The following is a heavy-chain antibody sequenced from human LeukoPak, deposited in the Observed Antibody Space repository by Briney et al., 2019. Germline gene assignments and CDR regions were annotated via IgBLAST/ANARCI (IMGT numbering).Heavy chain of an antibody. D-gene: IGHD4-17*01. J-gene: IGHJ3*02. CDR1: GFTVSSNY. CDR2: IYSGGST. Sequence: GGSLRLSCAASGFTVSSNYMSWVRQAPGKGLEWVSVIYSGGSTYYADSVKGRFTISRDNSKNTLYLQMNSLRAEDTAVYYCARDPDPFDYGDYPIWGQGTMVTVSS. V-gene: IGHV3-66*01. CDR3: ARDPDPFDYGDYPI.